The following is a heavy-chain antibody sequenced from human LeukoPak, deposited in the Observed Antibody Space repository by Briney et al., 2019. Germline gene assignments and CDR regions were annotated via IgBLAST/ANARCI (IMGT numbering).Heavy chain of an antibody. V-gene: IGHV1-2*02. D-gene: IGHD2-15*01. CDR2: INPNSGGA. CDR3: ARDLYGGSFEYYFDY. CDR1: GYTFTGHY. J-gene: IGHJ4*02. Sequence: ASVKVSCKASGYTFTGHYLHWVRQAPGQGLEWMGWINPNSGGANYAQKFQGRVTMTRDASISTAYMELSSLNSDDTAEYYCARDLYGGSFEYYFDYWGQGTLVTVSS.